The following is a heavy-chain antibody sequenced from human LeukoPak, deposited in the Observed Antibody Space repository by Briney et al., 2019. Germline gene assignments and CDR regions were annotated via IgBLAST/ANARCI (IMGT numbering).Heavy chain of an antibody. D-gene: IGHD6-13*01. V-gene: IGHV3-9*01. CDR3: AKARAAAGTYYGMDV. Sequence: GRSLRLSCAASGFTFDDYAMHWVRQAPGKGLEWVSGISLNSGSIGYADSVKGRFTISRDNAKNSLYLQMNSLRAEDTALYYCAKARAAAGTYYGMDVWGQGTTVTVSS. J-gene: IGHJ6*02. CDR2: ISLNSGSI. CDR1: GFTFDDYA.